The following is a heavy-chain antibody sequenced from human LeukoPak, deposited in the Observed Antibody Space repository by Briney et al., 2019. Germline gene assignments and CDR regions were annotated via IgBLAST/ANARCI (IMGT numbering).Heavy chain of an antibody. CDR3: ASLCWGVPAANHDEGCYWFGP. CDR1: GYTFTSYG. Sequence: ASVKVSCKASGYTFTSYGISWVRQAPGQGLEWMGWISAYNGNTNYAQKLQGRVTMTTDTSTSTAYMELRSLRSDDTAVYYCASLCWGVPAANHDEGCYWFGPWGQGTLVTVSS. V-gene: IGHV1-18*01. CDR2: ISAYNGNT. D-gene: IGHD2-2*01. J-gene: IGHJ5*02.